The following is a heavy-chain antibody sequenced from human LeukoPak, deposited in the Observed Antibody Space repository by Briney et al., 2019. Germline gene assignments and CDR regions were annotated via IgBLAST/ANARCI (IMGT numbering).Heavy chain of an antibody. V-gene: IGHV4-39*01. D-gene: IGHD6-19*01. CDR2: IYYSGST. Sequence: SETLSLTCTVSGGSISSSSYYWGWIRQPPGKGLEWIGSIYYSGSTHYNPSLKSRVTISVDTSKNQFSLKLGSVTAADTAVYYCASLYSSGWSGYYYYMDVWGKGTTVTVSS. CDR1: GGSISSSSYY. J-gene: IGHJ6*03. CDR3: ASLYSSGWSGYYYYMDV.